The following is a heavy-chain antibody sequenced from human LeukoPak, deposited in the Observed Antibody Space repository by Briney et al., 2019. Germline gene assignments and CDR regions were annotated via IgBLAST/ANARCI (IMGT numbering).Heavy chain of an antibody. Sequence: GGSLRLSCAASGFTFSGYWMHWVRQAPGKGLVWVSRINGDGSSTTYADSVKGRFTISRDNAKNSLYLQMNSLRAEDTAVYYCAKWYFGGGGATNYYYYYMDVWGKGTTVTVSS. CDR2: INGDGSST. CDR1: GFTFSGYW. J-gene: IGHJ6*03. V-gene: IGHV3-74*01. D-gene: IGHD3-10*01. CDR3: AKWYFGGGGATNYYYYYMDV.